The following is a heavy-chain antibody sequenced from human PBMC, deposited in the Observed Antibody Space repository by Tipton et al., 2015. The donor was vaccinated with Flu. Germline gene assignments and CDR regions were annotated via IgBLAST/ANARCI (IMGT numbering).Heavy chain of an antibody. D-gene: IGHD3-10*01. CDR2: ISGRGTT. Sequence: GLVKPSETLSLTCTVSSGSIRSTNYFCAWIRQPPGKRLECLGLISGRGTTNHTPFLRSRVAISVDTSKNQFSLRLSSVTAADTAVYYCARTHWSGYQYYMDFWGKGTTVTVSS. CDR3: ARTHWSGYQYYMDF. CDR1: SGSIRSTNYF. V-gene: IGHV4-39*07. J-gene: IGHJ6*03.